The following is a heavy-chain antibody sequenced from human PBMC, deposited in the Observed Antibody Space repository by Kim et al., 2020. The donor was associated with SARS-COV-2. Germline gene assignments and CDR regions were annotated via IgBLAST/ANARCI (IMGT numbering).Heavy chain of an antibody. CDR2: ISGSGST. V-gene: IGHV3-23*01. J-gene: IGHJ6*02. D-gene: IGHD4-17*01. CDR3: AKWTYGDFFYGMDV. Sequence: GGSLRLSCTASGFTFSSYAMTWVRQAPGKGLEWVSSISGSGSTYYGESVKGRFTISRDNSKNTLFLQMDNLRAEDTAVYYCAKWTYGDFFYGMDVWGQGTTVIVSS. CDR1: GFTFSSYA.